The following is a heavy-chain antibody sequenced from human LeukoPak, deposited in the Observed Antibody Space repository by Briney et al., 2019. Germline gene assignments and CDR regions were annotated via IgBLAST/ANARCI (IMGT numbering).Heavy chain of an antibody. CDR3: VTFHRWDAFDF. Sequence: ASVKVSCRASGYTFTDYYMHWVRQATGQGLEWMGIINPSDGSTNYAQKFRGRVTMTRDTSTSTVYMEVSSLRSEDTAVYYCVTFHRWDAFDFWGQGTLVTVSS. V-gene: IGHV1-46*01. D-gene: IGHD1-20*01. CDR1: GYTFTDYY. J-gene: IGHJ3*01. CDR2: INPSDGST.